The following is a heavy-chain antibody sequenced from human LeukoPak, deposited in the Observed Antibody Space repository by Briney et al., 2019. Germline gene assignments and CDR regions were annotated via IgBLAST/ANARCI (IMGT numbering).Heavy chain of an antibody. Sequence: SETLSLTCTVSGYSISSGYYWGWIRQPPGKGLEWIGSIYHSGSTYYNPSLKSRVTISVDTSKNQFSLKLSSVTAADTAVYYCARGGIAAAGDWFDPWGQGTLVTVSS. CDR3: ARGGIAAAGDWFDP. D-gene: IGHD6-13*01. V-gene: IGHV4-38-2*02. CDR2: IYHSGST. J-gene: IGHJ5*02. CDR1: GYSISSGYY.